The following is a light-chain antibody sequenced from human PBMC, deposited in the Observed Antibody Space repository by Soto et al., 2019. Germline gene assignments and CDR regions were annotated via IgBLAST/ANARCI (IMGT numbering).Light chain of an antibody. CDR1: QSGSPN. J-gene: IGKJ4*01. CDR2: AAS. Sequence: EIVMTQSPATLSVSPWESNTLSWRASQSGSPNLAWYQQTPGQPPSLLIYAASTRSTGISARFSGSGSGTGFTLTISSLASEDFSLYNCPQYNKWPLTFGGGTKVAIK. CDR3: PQYNKWPLT. V-gene: IGKV3-15*01.